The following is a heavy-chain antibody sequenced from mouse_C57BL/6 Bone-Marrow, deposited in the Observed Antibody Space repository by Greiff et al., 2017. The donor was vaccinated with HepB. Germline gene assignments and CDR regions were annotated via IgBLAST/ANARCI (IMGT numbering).Heavy chain of an antibody. D-gene: IGHD2-4*01. CDR2: ISYSGST. V-gene: IGHV3-8*01. CDR1: GYSITSDY. CDR3: ARIYYDYDEGYYAMDY. J-gene: IGHJ4*01. Sequence: EVKLMESGPGLAKPSQTLSLTCSVTGYSITSDYWNWIRKFPGNKLEYMGYISYSGSTYYNPSLKSRISITRDTSKNQYYLQLNSVTTEDTATYYCARIYYDYDEGYYAMDYWGQGTSVTVSS.